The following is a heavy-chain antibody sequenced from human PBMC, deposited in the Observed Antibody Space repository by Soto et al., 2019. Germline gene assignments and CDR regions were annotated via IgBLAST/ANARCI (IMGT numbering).Heavy chain of an antibody. CDR3: ARGPRYRFDY. Sequence: SETLSLACAVYGGSFSGYYWSWIRQPPGKGLEWIGEINHSGSTNYNPSLKSRVTISVDTSKNQFSLKLSSVTAADTAVYYCARGPRYRFDYWGQGTLVTVSS. J-gene: IGHJ4*02. CDR1: GGSFSGYY. CDR2: INHSGST. V-gene: IGHV4-34*01. D-gene: IGHD3-9*01.